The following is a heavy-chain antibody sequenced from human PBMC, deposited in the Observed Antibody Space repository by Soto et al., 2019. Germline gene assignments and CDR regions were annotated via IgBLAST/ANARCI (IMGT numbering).Heavy chain of an antibody. J-gene: IGHJ5*02. V-gene: IGHV4-34*01. Sequence: SETLSLTCAVYGGSFSGYYWSWIRQPPGKGLEWIGEINHSGSTNYNPSLKSRVTISVDTSKNQFSLKLSSVTAADTAVYYCARGKIIWFGELLYYQDWFDPWGQGTLVTVSS. CDR1: GGSFSGYY. D-gene: IGHD3-10*01. CDR2: INHSGST. CDR3: ARGKIIWFGELLYYQDWFDP.